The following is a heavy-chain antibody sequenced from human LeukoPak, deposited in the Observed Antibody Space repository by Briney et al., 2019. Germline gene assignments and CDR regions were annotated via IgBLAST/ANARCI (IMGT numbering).Heavy chain of an antibody. V-gene: IGHV4-38-2*01. Sequence: PSETLSLTCRVSGYSVSKGYYWGWIRQPPGKGLEWIGSIYQSQSGSTYYNPSLKSRVTISADTSKNQFSLKLSSVSAADTAVYYCAGTIFGVLTGPFDYWGQGTLVTVSS. J-gene: IGHJ4*02. D-gene: IGHD3-3*01. CDR3: AGTIFGVLTGPFDY. CDR2: IYQSQSGST. CDR1: GYSVSKGYY.